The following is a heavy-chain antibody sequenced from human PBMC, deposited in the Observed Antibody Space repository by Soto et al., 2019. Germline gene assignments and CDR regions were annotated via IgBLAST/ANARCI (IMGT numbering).Heavy chain of an antibody. CDR1: GFTFSSYS. J-gene: IGHJ4*02. Sequence: VGSLRLSCAASGFTFSSYSMNWVRQAPGKGLEWVSSISSSSSYIYYADSVKGRFTISRDNAKNSLYLQMNSLRAGGTAVYYCAREGQTNYGNPFDYWGQGTLVTVSS. CDR2: ISSSSSYI. V-gene: IGHV3-21*01. D-gene: IGHD1-7*01. CDR3: AREGQTNYGNPFDY.